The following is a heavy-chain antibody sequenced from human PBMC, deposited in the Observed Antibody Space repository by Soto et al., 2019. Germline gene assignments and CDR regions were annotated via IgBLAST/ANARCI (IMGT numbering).Heavy chain of an antibody. CDR2: INPNSGGT. J-gene: IGHJ5*02. Sequence: ASVKVSFKASGYTFTGYYMHWVRQAPGQGLEWMGWINPNSGGTNYAQKFQGRVTINPDTSKNQFSLQLNSVTPEDTAVYYCARGRVTMVRGVLNWFDPWGQGTLVTVSS. CDR3: ARGRVTMVRGVLNWFDP. V-gene: IGHV1-2*02. D-gene: IGHD3-10*01. CDR1: GYTFTGYY.